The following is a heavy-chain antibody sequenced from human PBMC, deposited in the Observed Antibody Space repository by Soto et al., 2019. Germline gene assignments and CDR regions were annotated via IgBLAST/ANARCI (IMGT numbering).Heavy chain of an antibody. D-gene: IGHD2-8*01. J-gene: IGHJ5*02. Sequence: GGSLRLSCTGSGFSFFSYAMGWVRQAPGKGLEWVSTISGSGGHTYYADSVKGRFVVSRDNDKNTVCLHMSSLTGEDTAVYFCAKIEMGWFAHWGQGTQVTVSS. V-gene: IGHV3-23*01. CDR3: AKIEMGWFAH. CDR1: GFSFFSYA. CDR2: ISGSGGHT.